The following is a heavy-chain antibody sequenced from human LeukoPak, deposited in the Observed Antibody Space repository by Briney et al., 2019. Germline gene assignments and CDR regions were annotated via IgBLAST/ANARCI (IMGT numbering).Heavy chain of an antibody. CDR3: TTGRTAVRGVIAPFDY. Sequence: GGSLRLSCAASGFTFSSYWMGWVRQAPGKGLEWVGRIKSKTDGGTTDYAAPVKGRFTISRDDSKNTLYLQMNSLKTEDTAVYYCTTGRTAVRGVIAPFDYWGQGTLVTVSS. V-gene: IGHV3-15*01. CDR2: IKSKTDGGTT. CDR1: GFTFSSYW. J-gene: IGHJ4*02. D-gene: IGHD3-10*01.